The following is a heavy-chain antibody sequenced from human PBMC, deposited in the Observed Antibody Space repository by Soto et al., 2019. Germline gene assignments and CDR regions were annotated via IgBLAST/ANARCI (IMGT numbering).Heavy chain of an antibody. V-gene: IGHV3-33*01. Sequence: GGSLRLSCAASGFTFSSYGMHWVRQAPGKGLEWVAVIWYDGSNKYYADSVKGRFTISRDNSKNTLYLQMNSLRAEDTAVYYCARDPSFQSRLVPDYWGQGTLVTVSS. D-gene: IGHD6-19*01. CDR3: ARDPSFQSRLVPDY. CDR2: IWYDGSNK. J-gene: IGHJ4*02. CDR1: GFTFSSYG.